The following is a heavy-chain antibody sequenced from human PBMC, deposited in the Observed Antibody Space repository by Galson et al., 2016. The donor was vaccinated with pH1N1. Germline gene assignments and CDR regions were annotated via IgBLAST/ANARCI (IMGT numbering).Heavy chain of an antibody. CDR2: IKEDGSEK. CDR1: GFTFNNYW. CDR3: ARDQTFVTGPYGHYLDY. D-gene: IGHD3-9*01. J-gene: IGHJ4*02. V-gene: IGHV3-7*01. Sequence: SLRLSCAASGFTFNNYWMHWVRQVPGKGLEWVANIKEDGSEKYYVDSVKGRFTVSRDNARNSFYLQMNSLRAEDTAIYFCARDQTFVTGPYGHYLDYWARESWSPSPQ.